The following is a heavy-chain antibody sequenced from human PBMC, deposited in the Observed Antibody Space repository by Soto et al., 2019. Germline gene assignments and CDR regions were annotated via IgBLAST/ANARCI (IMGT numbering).Heavy chain of an antibody. V-gene: IGHV1-69*13. J-gene: IGHJ6*02. Sequence: SVKVSCKASGGTFSSYAISWVRQAPGQGLEWMGGIIPIFGTANYAQKFQGRVTITADESTSTAYMELSSLRSEDTAVYYCATRSNYDFWSGYPAQWYYYYGMDVWGQGTTVTVSS. CDR2: IIPIFGTA. D-gene: IGHD3-3*01. CDR1: GGTFSSYA. CDR3: ATRSNYDFWSGYPAQWYYYYGMDV.